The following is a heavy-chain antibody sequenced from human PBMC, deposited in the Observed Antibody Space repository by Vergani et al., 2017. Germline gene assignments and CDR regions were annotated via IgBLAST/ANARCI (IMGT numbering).Heavy chain of an antibody. Sequence: QVQLQESGPGLVKPSQTLSLTCTVSGGSISSGGYYWSWIRQPAGKGLEWIGRIYTSGSTNYHPSLKSRVTMSVDTSKNQFSLKLSSVTAADTAVYYCARAAYYYYYMDVWGKGTTVTVSS. CDR1: GGSISSGGYY. D-gene: IGHD6-25*01. V-gene: IGHV4-61*02. CDR3: ARAAYYYYYMDV. J-gene: IGHJ6*03. CDR2: IYTSGST.